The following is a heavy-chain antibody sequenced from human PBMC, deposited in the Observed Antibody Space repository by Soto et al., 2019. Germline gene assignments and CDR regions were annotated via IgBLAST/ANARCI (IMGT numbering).Heavy chain of an antibody. V-gene: IGHV1-18*01. CDR3: ARDSTVVVVAATDNYFDY. J-gene: IGHJ4*02. Sequence: QVQLVQSGAEVKKPGASVKVSCKASGYTFTSYGISWVRQAPGQGLEWMGWISAYNGNTNYAQKLQGRVTMTTDTSTSTAYMELRSLRSDDTAVYYCARDSTVVVVAATDNYFDYWGQGTLVTVSS. D-gene: IGHD2-15*01. CDR2: ISAYNGNT. CDR1: GYTFTSYG.